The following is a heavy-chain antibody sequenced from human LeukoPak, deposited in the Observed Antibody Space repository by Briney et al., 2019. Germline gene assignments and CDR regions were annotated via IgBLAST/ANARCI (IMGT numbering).Heavy chain of an antibody. J-gene: IGHJ4*02. Sequence: SETLSLTCAVYGGSFSGYYWSWIRQPPGKGLEWIGEINHSGSTNYNPSLKSRDTISVDTSKNQFSLKLSSVTAADTAVYYCARGRPLYGSGSYLAYWGQGTLVTVSS. CDR3: ARGRPLYGSGSYLAY. CDR1: GGSFSGYY. CDR2: INHSGST. D-gene: IGHD3-10*01. V-gene: IGHV4-34*01.